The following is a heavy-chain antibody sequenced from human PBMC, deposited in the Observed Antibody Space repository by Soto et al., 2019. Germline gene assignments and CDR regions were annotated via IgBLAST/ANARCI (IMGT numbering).Heavy chain of an antibody. J-gene: IGHJ4*02. CDR2: ISGGGDTT. V-gene: IGHV3-23*01. D-gene: IGHD3-10*01. CDR1: GFTFNNYA. Sequence: EVQLLESGGGLVQPGGSLRLSCAASGFTFNNYAMTWVRQAPGKGLEWVSAISGGGDTTSYADSVKGRFTVSSDGSKNTLDLQMSSLRAEDTALYYCAKGRGGSGSLTPRVDFWGQGTLVSVSS. CDR3: AKGRGGSGSLTPRVDF.